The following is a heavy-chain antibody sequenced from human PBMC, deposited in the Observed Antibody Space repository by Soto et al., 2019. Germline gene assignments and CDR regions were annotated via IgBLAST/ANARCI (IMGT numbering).Heavy chain of an antibody. V-gene: IGHV1-18*01. Sequence: ASVKVSCKASGYTFTSYGISWVRQAPGKGLEWMGWISAYNGNTNYAQKLQGRVTMTTDTSTSTAYMELRSLRSDDTAVYYCARDGSRYDILTGNNWFDPWGQGTQVTVSS. J-gene: IGHJ5*02. CDR2: ISAYNGNT. CDR1: GYTFTSYG. CDR3: ARDGSRYDILTGNNWFDP. D-gene: IGHD3-9*01.